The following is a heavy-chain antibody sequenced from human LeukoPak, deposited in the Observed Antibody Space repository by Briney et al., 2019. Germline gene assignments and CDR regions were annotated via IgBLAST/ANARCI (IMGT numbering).Heavy chain of an antibody. D-gene: IGHD5-24*01. CDR1: GFTFSSYE. J-gene: IGHJ4*02. Sequence: GGSLRLSCAASGFTFSSYEMNWVRQAPGKGLEWVSAISGSGGSTYYADSVKGRFTISRDNSKNTLYLQMNSLRAEDTAVYYCAKAQLSLSITHYFDYWGQGTLVTVSS. CDR2: ISGSGGST. V-gene: IGHV3-23*01. CDR3: AKAQLSLSITHYFDY.